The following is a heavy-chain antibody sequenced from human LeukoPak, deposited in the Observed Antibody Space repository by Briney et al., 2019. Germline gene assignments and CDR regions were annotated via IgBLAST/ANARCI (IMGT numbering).Heavy chain of an antibody. CDR2: IYYSGST. V-gene: IGHV4-39*07. CDR1: GGSVSSSSYY. J-gene: IGHJ4*02. Sequence: PSETLSLTCTVSGGSVSSSSYYWGWIRQPPGKGLEWIGSIYYSGSTYYNPSLKSRVTISVDTSKNQFSLRLSSVTAADTAVYYCARTMTTVTDYYFDYWGQGTLVTVSS. D-gene: IGHD4-11*01. CDR3: ARTMTTVTDYYFDY.